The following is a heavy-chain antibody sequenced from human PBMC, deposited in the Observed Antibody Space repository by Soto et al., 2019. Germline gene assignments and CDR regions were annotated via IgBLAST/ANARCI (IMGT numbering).Heavy chain of an antibody. J-gene: IGHJ1*01. CDR1: GFTFTNTW. CDR3: TTARGTYGAEYFQH. D-gene: IGHD4-17*01. V-gene: IGHV3-15*01. Sequence: LRLSFVASGFTFTNTWMSWVRQAPGKGLEWVGRIKSKTDDGTTNYAAPVKGRFTISRDDSKNTLYLEVNSLKTEDTAVYYCTTARGTYGAEYFQHWGPGTLVTVSS. CDR2: IKSKTDDGTT.